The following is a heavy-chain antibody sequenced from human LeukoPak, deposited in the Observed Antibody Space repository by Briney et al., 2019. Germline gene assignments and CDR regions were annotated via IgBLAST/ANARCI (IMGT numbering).Heavy chain of an antibody. CDR1: GYTFTGYY. V-gene: IGHV1-2*02. D-gene: IGHD3-9*01. J-gene: IGHJ4*02. Sequence: ASVKVSCKASGYTFTGYYMHWVRQAPGQGLEWMGWINPNSRGTKYAQKFQGRVTMTRDTSISTVYMELTRLRSDDTAVYYCARVDDILTGHLDYWGQGTLVTVSS. CDR2: INPNSRGT. CDR3: ARVDDILTGHLDY.